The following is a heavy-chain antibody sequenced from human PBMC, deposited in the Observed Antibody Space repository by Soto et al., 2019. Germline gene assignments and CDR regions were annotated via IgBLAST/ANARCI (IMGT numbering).Heavy chain of an antibody. V-gene: IGHV1-46*01. CDR3: ARVAVGLDY. CDR2: INPSDGGT. CDR1: GYSFTSYY. J-gene: IGHJ4*02. Sequence: ASVKVSCKASGYSFTSYYMHWVRQAPGQGLEWMGIINPSDGGTSYAQKFQGRVTMTRDTSTSTVYMELSSLRSEDTAVYYCARVAVGLDYWGQGTLVTVSS. D-gene: IGHD6-19*01.